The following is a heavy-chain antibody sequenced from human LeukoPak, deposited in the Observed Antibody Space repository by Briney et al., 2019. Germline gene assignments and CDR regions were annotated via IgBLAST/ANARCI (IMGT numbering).Heavy chain of an antibody. CDR2: IRYDGSNK. D-gene: IGHD1-26*01. CDR1: GFTFSSYG. CDR3: AKVYSGSSRYFDY. V-gene: IGHV3-30*02. Sequence: PGGSLRLSCAASGFTFSSYGMHWVRQAPGKGLEWVAFIRYDGSNKYYADSVKGRFTISRDNSENTLYLQMNSLRAEDTAVYYCAKVYSGSSRYFDYWGQGTLVTVSS. J-gene: IGHJ4*02.